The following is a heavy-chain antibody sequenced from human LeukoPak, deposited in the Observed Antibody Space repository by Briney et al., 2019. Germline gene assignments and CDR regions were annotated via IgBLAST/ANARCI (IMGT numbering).Heavy chain of an antibody. J-gene: IGHJ1*01. V-gene: IGHV1-18*04. CDR2: IRADNGDT. CDR3: ARDWPTVIADF. CDR1: GYKFLSHG. D-gene: IGHD4-11*01. Sequence: ASVRVSCKTSGYKFLSHGISWVRQAPGQGLEWLGWIRADNGDTRFAQKFQGRFTMTTDTSTSTAHMELRSLRSDDTAVYYCARDWPTVIADFWGQGTLVTVSS.